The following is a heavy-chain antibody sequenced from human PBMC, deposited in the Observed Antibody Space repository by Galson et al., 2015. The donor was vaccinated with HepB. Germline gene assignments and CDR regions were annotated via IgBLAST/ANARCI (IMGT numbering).Heavy chain of an antibody. CDR1: GFPFSSYS. D-gene: IGHD6-19*01. J-gene: IGHJ4*02. CDR3: ARDQGDIAVAGTVEY. CDR2: ISYDGSTK. V-gene: IGHV3-30-3*01. Sequence: SLRLSCAASGFPFSSYSMHWVRQAPGKGLEWVAVISYDGSTKYYADSVKGRFTVSRDNSKNTLYLQMNSLRPEDTAVYYCARDQGDIAVAGTVEYWGQGTLVTVSS.